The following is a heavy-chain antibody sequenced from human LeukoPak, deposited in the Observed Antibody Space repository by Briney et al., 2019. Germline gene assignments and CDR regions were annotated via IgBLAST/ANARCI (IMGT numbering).Heavy chain of an antibody. D-gene: IGHD3-10*01. CDR1: GYTFTGYY. V-gene: IGHV1-2*04. CDR2: INPNSGGT. CDR3: SRNYYGSGSYLSFDY. Sequence: GASVKVSCKASGYTFTGYYMHWVRQAPGQGLEWMRWINPNSGGTNYAQKFQGWVTMTRDTSISTAYMELSRLRSDDTAVYYCSRNYYGSGSYLSFDYWGQGTLVTVSS. J-gene: IGHJ4*02.